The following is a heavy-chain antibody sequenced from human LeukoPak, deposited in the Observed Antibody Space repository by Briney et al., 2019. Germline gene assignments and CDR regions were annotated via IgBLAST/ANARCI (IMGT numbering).Heavy chain of an antibody. CDR1: GGTFSSYA. CDR2: IIPIFGTA. Sequence: ASVKVSCKASGGTFSSYAISWVRQAPGQGLEWMGGIIPIFGTANYAQKFQGRVTITADESTSTAYMELSSLRSADTAVYYCARVVSPNYDFWSGYFDYWGQGTLVTVSS. D-gene: IGHD3-3*01. CDR3: ARVVSPNYDFWSGYFDY. J-gene: IGHJ4*02. V-gene: IGHV1-69*01.